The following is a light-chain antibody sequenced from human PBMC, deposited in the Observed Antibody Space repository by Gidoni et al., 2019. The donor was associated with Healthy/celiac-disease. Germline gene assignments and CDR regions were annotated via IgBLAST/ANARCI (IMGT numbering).Light chain of an antibody. CDR2: KAS. J-gene: IGKJ4*01. Sequence: DIQMTQSHSTLSASVGDRVTITCRSSQSISSWLAWYQQKPGKAPKLLIYKASSLESGVPSRFSGSGSGTEFTLTISSLQPDDFATYYCQQYNSYPLTFGGGTKVEIK. CDR1: QSISSW. V-gene: IGKV1-5*03. CDR3: QQYNSYPLT.